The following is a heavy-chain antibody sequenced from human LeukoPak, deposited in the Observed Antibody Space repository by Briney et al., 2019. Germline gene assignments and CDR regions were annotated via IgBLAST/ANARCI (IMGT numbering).Heavy chain of an antibody. V-gene: IGHV3-15*01. CDR1: GFAVRNEL. Sequence: GGSLRLSCAASGFAVRNELMNWVRQAPGKGLEWVGRIKSKTDGGTTDYAAPVKGRFTISRDDSKNSLYLQMNSLKTEDTAVYYCTTDARYCSGGSCYRGFWGQGTRVTVSS. CDR2: IKSKTDGGTT. D-gene: IGHD2-15*01. J-gene: IGHJ4*02. CDR3: TTDARYCSGGSCYRGF.